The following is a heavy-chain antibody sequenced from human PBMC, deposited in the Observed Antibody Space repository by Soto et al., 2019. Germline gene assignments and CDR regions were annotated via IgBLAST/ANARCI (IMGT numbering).Heavy chain of an antibody. J-gene: IGHJ3*02. CDR1: EFTLSNYE. CDR3: ARVYDDYLIDAFDI. CDR2: IGRRGSPI. V-gene: IGHV3-48*03. D-gene: IGHD4-17*01. Sequence: EAQLVESGGGLVQPGGSLRLSCAAFEFTLSNYEMDWVRQAPGKGLEWVSHIGRRGSPIYYADSVKGRFTISRDNAKNPLFCKMNSLRPEDTAVYYCARVYDDYLIDAFDIWGQGTMVSVSS.